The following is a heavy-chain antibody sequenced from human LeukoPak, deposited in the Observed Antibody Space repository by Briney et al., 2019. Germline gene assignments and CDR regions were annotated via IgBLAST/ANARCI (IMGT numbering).Heavy chain of an antibody. J-gene: IGHJ6*04. V-gene: IGHV3-74*01. CDR3: AELGITMIGGV. CDR1: GFTFSSYW. D-gene: IGHD3-10*02. Sequence: PGGSLRLSCAASGFTFSSYWMHWVRQAPGEGLVWVSGINSDGSSTSYADSVKGRFTISRDNAKNSLYLQMNSLRAEDTAVYYCAELGITMIGGVWGKGTTVTISS. CDR2: INSDGSST.